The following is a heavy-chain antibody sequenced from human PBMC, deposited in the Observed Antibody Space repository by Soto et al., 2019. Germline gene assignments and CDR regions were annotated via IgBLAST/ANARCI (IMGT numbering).Heavy chain of an antibody. Sequence: GASVKVSCKASGYTFTSYAMNWVRQAPGQGLEWMGWINTNTGNPTYAQGFTGRFVFSLDTSVSTAYLQICSLKAEDTAVYYCARDMSGIAVNYYYYGMDVWGQGTTVTVS. CDR3: ARDMSGIAVNYYYYGMDV. D-gene: IGHD3-10*02. CDR1: GYTFTSYA. CDR2: INTNTGNP. J-gene: IGHJ6*02. V-gene: IGHV7-4-1*01.